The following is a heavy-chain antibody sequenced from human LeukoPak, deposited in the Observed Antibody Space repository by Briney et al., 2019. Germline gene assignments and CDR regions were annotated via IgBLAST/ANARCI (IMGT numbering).Heavy chain of an antibody. CDR1: GGTFSSYA. CDR3: ARARRDSSGRFDY. Sequence: ASVKVSCKASGGTFSSYAISWVRQAPGQGLGWMGRIIPILGIANYAQKFQGRVTITADKSTSTAYMELSSLRSEDTAVYYCARARRDSSGRFDYWGQGTLVTVSS. CDR2: IIPILGIA. J-gene: IGHJ4*02. V-gene: IGHV1-69*04. D-gene: IGHD3-22*01.